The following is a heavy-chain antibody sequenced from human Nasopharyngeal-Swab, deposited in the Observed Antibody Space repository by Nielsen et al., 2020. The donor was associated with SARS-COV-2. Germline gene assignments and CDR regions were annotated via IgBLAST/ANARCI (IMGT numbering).Heavy chain of an antibody. D-gene: IGHD6-13*01. CDR1: GGSISTSSYY. Sequence: SETLSLTCTVSGGSISTSSYYWGWISQPPGKGLQWIGSIYYSASTYYNPSLKSRVTISRDTSKNQFSLKLSSVTAADTAVYYCARLPRIAAAGGYWGQGTLVTVSS. CDR2: IYYSAST. V-gene: IGHV4-39*01. CDR3: ARLPRIAAAGGY. J-gene: IGHJ4*02.